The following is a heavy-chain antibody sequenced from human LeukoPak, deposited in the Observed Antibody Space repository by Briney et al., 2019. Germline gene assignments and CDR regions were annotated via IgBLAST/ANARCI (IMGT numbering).Heavy chain of an antibody. J-gene: IGHJ4*02. D-gene: IGHD6-13*01. V-gene: IGHV3-48*01. Sequence: PGGSLKLSCEVSGFTFDSFGLSWVRQAPGKGPEWIAYISGSSVAIYYADSVKGRFTISRDNAKNSLYLQMNSLRAEDTALYYCAKDSEPGIAAAGTKDFDYWGQGTLVTVSS. CDR3: AKDSEPGIAAAGTKDFDY. CDR1: GFTFDSFG. CDR2: ISGSSVAI.